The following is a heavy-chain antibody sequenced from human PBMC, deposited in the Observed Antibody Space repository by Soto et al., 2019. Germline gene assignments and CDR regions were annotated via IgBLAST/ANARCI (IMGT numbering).Heavy chain of an antibody. D-gene: IGHD2-8*01. V-gene: IGHV3-30*18. CDR3: AKVAYDYGMDV. Sequence: PGGSLRLSCAASGFTFSSYGMHWVRQAPGKGLEWVAVISYDGSNKYYADSVKGRFTISRDNPKNTLYLQMNSLRAEDTAVYYCAKVAYDYGMDVWGQGTTVTVSS. CDR2: ISYDGSNK. CDR1: GFTFSSYG. J-gene: IGHJ6*02.